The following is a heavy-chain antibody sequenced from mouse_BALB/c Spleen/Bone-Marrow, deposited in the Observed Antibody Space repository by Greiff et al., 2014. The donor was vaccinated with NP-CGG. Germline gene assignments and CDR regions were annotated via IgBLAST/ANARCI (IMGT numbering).Heavy chain of an antibody. J-gene: IGHJ2*01. Sequence: QVQLQQSGPQLVRPGASVKISCKASGYSFTSYWMHWVKQRPGQGLEWIGMIDPSDSETRLNQKFKDKATLTVDKSSSTAYMQLSSPTSEDSAVYYCANLYRYLFDYWGQGTTLTVSS. CDR3: ANLYRYLFDY. CDR2: IDPSDSET. V-gene: IGHV1-74*01. D-gene: IGHD2-12*01. CDR1: GYSFTSYW.